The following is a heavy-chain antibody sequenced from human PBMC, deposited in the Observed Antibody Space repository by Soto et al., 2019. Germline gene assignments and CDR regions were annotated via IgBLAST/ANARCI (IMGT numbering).Heavy chain of an antibody. CDR3: AKDMMATIGGPGDY. J-gene: IGHJ4*02. V-gene: IGHV3-9*01. CDR2: ISWNSGSI. Sequence: LRLSCAASGFTFDDYAMHWVRQAPGKGLEWVSGISWNSGSIGYADSVKGRFTISRDNAKNSLYLQMNSLRAEDTALYYCAKDMMATIGGPGDYWGQG. D-gene: IGHD5-12*01. CDR1: GFTFDDYA.